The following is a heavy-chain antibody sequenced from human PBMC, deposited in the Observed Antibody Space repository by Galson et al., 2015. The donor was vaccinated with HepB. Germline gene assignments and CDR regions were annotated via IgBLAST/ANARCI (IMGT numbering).Heavy chain of an antibody. CDR2: IKSKPSNYAT. Sequence: LRLSCAASGFTFSGSAIHWVRQTSGKGLEWVGRIKSKPSNYATSYAASVKGRFIISREDSKNTAYLHMKALKTEDTAVYYCLRTADFSGYSSSWGQGTLVTVSS. D-gene: IGHD2-2*01. CDR1: GFTFSGSA. V-gene: IGHV3-73*01. J-gene: IGHJ4*02. CDR3: LRTADFSGYSSS.